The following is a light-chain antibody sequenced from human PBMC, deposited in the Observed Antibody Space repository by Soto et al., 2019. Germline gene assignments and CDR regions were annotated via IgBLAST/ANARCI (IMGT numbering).Light chain of an antibody. CDR3: LQDYNYPWT. Sequence: AIQMTQSPSSLSAFVGDRVTITCRTSQDIKNELGWYQQKPGKAPKLLIYAASSLQSGVPSRFSGSGSGKDFTLTISSLQTEDFASYYCLQDYNYPWTFGQGTKVEIK. J-gene: IGKJ1*01. CDR2: AAS. CDR1: QDIKNE. V-gene: IGKV1-6*01.